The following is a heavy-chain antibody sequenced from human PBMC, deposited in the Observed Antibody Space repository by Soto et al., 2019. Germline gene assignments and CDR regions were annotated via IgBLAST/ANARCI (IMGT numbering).Heavy chain of an antibody. CDR3: TRAGSAPYYYYGMDA. J-gene: IGHJ6*02. Sequence: ASVKVSCKASGYTFTTYGISWVRQAPGQGLEWMGWINTHNGNTNYAQNLQGRVIMTADTSTSTAYMELRSLRSDDTAVYYCTRAGSAPYYYYGMDAWGQGTTVTVSS. CDR2: INTHNGNT. D-gene: IGHD3-10*01. CDR1: GYTFTTYG. V-gene: IGHV1-18*01.